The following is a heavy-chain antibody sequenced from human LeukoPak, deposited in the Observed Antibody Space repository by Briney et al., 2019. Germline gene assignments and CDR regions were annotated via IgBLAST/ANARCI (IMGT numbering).Heavy chain of an antibody. CDR3: ARVRRSSSWYYDAFDI. Sequence: GGSLRLSCAASGFTFDDYDMHWVRQAPGKGLEWVSGISWNSGSIGYADSVKGRFTISRDNARNSLYLQMNSLRAEDMALYYCARVRRSSSWYYDAFDIWGQGTMVTVSS. V-gene: IGHV3-9*03. CDR2: ISWNSGSI. D-gene: IGHD6-13*01. CDR1: GFTFDDYD. J-gene: IGHJ3*02.